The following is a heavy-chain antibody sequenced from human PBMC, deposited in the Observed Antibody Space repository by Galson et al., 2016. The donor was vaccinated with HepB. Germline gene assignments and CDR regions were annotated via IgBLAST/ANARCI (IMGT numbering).Heavy chain of an antibody. Sequence: LRLSCAASGFTFSDYWMSWLRQAPGKGLEWVANINQDGTAEYYLGSVKGRFTIARDNAENSLYLQMDSLTAEDTAMYYCARARIAALGTGAFDMWGQGTMVTVSS. CDR3: ARARIAALGTGAFDM. CDR1: GFTFSDYW. V-gene: IGHV3-7*04. D-gene: IGHD6-13*01. J-gene: IGHJ3*02. CDR2: INQDGTAE.